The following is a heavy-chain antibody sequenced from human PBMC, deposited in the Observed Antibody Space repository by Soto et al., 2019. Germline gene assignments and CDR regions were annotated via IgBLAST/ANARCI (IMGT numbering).Heavy chain of an antibody. CDR2: ISSSSSTI. J-gene: IGHJ3*02. Sequence: GGSLRLSCAASGFTFSNYAMNWFRQAPGKGLEWVSYISSSSSTINYADSVKGRLTISRDNAKNSLYLQMNSLRAEDTAVYYCARDHLYAFDIWGQGTMVTVSS. CDR3: ARDHLYAFDI. D-gene: IGHD3-3*02. V-gene: IGHV3-48*01. CDR1: GFTFSNYA.